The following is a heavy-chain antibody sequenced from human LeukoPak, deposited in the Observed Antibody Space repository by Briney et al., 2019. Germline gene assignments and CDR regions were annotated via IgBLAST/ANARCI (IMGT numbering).Heavy chain of an antibody. CDR1: GDSITTKTYY. D-gene: IGHD6-25*01. CDR2: IYYSGGT. V-gene: IGHV4-39*01. CDR3: AAAFDY. J-gene: IGHJ4*02. Sequence: SETLSLTCTVSGDSITTKTYYWGWIRQSPGKGLEWIASIYYSGGTYYNPSLKSRVTISVDTSKNQFSLELSSVTAADTAVYYCAAAFDYWGQGTLVTVSS.